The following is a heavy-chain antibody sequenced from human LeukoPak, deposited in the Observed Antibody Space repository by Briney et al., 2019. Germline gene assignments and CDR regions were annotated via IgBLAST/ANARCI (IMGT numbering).Heavy chain of an antibody. Sequence: PSETLSLTCTVSGDSISNGGSISNGGHYWSWIRQFPGKGLEWIGYIYHSGNTYYNPSLESRVTISVDTSENRFSLRLNSVTAADMAIYYCARDTRIEWLRFLDYWGQGILVTVSS. CDR1: GDSISNGGSISNGGHY. CDR3: ARDTRIEWLRFLDY. D-gene: IGHD5-12*01. J-gene: IGHJ4*02. CDR2: IYHSGNT. V-gene: IGHV4-31*03.